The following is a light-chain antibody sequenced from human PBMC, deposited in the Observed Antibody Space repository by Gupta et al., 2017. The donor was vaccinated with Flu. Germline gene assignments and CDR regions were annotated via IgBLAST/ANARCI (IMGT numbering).Light chain of an antibody. J-gene: IGKJ2*01. CDR2: KKA. Sequence: DIQMTLSPPTLSASVGDRVTITCRASQNINNWLAWYQQKPGKAPNLLIYKKATLESGVPSRLSGSGSGTEFTITISSLQPDDFATYYCQQYNSYSYTFGQGTKLEIK. CDR3: QQYNSYSYT. CDR1: QNINNW. V-gene: IGKV1-5*03.